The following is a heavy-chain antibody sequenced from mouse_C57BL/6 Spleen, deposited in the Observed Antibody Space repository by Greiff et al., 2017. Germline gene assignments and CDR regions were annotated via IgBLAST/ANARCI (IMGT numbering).Heavy chain of an antibody. CDR3: ARGTLYYDYFYAMDY. J-gene: IGHJ4*01. CDR1: GFTFSDYY. Sequence: EVKLVESEGGLVQPGSSMKLSCTASGFTFSDYYMAWVRQVPEKGLEWVANINYDGSSTYYLDSLKSRFIISRDNAKNILYLQMSSLKSEDTATYYCARGTLYYDYFYAMDYWGQGTSVTVSS. CDR2: INYDGSST. D-gene: IGHD2-4*01. V-gene: IGHV5-16*01.